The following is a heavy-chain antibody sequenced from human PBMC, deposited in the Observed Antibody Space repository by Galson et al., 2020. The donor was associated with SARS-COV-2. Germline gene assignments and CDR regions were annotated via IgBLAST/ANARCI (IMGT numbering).Heavy chain of an antibody. D-gene: IGHD2-2*01. CDR2: IKTKANSYVT. V-gene: IGHV3-73*01. CDR3: TIGYCSSTSCYPGFDP. Sequence: GGSLRLSCAPSGFTFSGSAVHWVRQASGKGLEWVGRIKTKANSYVTAYAASVKGRFTISRDDSKNTAYLHMNSLKTEDTAVYYCTIGYCSSTSCYPGFDPWGQGTLVTVSS. J-gene: IGHJ5*02. CDR1: GFTFSGSA.